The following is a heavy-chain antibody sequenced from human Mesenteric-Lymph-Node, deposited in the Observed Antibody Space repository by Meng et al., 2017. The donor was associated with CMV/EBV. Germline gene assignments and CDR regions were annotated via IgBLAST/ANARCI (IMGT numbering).Heavy chain of an antibody. CDR2: VHPSGSS. CDR1: GGSLSNYY. V-gene: IGHV4-34*01. D-gene: IGHD5-18*01. Sequence: CDVYGGSLSNYYWSWVRQPPGKGLEWIGEVHPSGSSNYNPSLKSRVTISLDTPQNQFSLKLTSVTAADTAVYYCARGVDAAKVGNYWGQGTLVTVSS. CDR3: ARGVDAAKVGNY. J-gene: IGHJ4*02.